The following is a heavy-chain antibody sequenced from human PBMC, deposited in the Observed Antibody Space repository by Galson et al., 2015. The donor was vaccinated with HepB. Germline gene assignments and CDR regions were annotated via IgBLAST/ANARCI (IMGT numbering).Heavy chain of an antibody. D-gene: IGHD3-10*01. J-gene: IGHJ6*02. CDR3: ARWPRPRLLYYYGMDV. CDR2: INPNSGGT. Sequence: SVKVSCKASGYTFTGYYMHWVRQAPGQGLEWMGRINPNSGGTNYAQKFQGRVTMTRDTSISTAYMELSRLRSDDTAVYYCARWPRPRLLYYYGMDVWGQGTTVTVSS. CDR1: GYTFTGYY. V-gene: IGHV1-2*06.